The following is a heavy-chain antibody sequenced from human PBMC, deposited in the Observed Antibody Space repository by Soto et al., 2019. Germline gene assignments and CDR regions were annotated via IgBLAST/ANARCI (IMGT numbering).Heavy chain of an antibody. V-gene: IGHV3-48*03. CDR2: ISSSGSTI. CDR3: ARAHRTSSGWFFGWTPVSYGMDV. CDR1: GFTFSSYE. D-gene: IGHD6-19*01. Sequence: GGSLRLSCAASGFTFSSYEMNWVRQAPGKGLEWVSYISSSGSTIYYADSVKGRFTISRDNAKNSLYLQMNSLRAEDTAVYYCARAHRTSSGWFFGWTPVSYGMDVWGQGTTVTVSS. J-gene: IGHJ6*02.